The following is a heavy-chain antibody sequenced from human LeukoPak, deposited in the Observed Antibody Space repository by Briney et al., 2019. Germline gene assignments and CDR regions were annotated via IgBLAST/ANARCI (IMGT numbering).Heavy chain of an antibody. CDR3: ASPRHCSSTSCRNYYYYGMDV. CDR2: IIPIFGTA. D-gene: IGHD2-2*01. V-gene: IGHV1-69*13. Sequence: GASVKVSCKASGGTFSSYAISWVRQAPGQGLEWMGGIIPIFGTANYAQKFQGRVTITADESTSTAYMELSSLRSEDTAVYYCASPRHCSSTSCRNYYYYGMDVWGQGTRSPSP. J-gene: IGHJ6*02. CDR1: GGTFSSYA.